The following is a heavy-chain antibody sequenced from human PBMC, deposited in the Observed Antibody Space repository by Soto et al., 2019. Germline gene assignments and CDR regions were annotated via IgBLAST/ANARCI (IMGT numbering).Heavy chain of an antibody. J-gene: IGHJ5*02. CDR1: GGTFSSYA. Sequence: ASVKVSCKASGGTFSSYAISWVRQAPGQGLEWMGGIIPIFGTANYAQKFQGRVTITADKSTSTAYMELSSRRSEDTAVYYCARSPLDPYGSGRSHWFDPWGQGSLVTVSS. D-gene: IGHD3-10*01. CDR3: ARSPLDPYGSGRSHWFDP. V-gene: IGHV1-69*06. CDR2: IIPIFGTA.